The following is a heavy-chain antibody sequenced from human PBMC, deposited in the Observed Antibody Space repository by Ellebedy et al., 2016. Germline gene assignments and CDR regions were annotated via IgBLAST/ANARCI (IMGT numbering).Heavy chain of an antibody. CDR2: IIPVFETA. CDR3: ATSPVVSSRFFDY. V-gene: IGHV1-69*13. Sequence: SVKVSCXASGYTFSNYGINWVRQAPGQGLEWMGSIIPVFETANYAQKFQGRVTITADESATTAYIEVSSLRSEDTAMYFCATSPVVSSRFFDYWGQGTLVTVSS. D-gene: IGHD6-6*01. J-gene: IGHJ4*02. CDR1: GYTFSNYG.